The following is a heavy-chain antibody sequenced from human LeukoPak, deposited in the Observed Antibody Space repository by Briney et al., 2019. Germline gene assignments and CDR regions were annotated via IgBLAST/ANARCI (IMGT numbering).Heavy chain of an antibody. J-gene: IGHJ4*02. D-gene: IGHD6-13*01. Sequence: SETLSLTCTVSGYSIRNGYNWGWIRLSPGKGLEWLGSIYQSGSTYDNPSLKSRVTLSIDASKNQFSLRLSSVTAADTAVYYCARVTGYMTEDYFDYWGQGTLITVSS. CDR1: GYSIRNGYN. CDR2: IYQSGST. CDR3: ARVTGYMTEDYFDY. V-gene: IGHV4-38-2*02.